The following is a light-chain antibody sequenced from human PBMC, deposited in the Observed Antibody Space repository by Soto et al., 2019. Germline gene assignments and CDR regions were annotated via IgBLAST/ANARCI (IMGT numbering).Light chain of an antibody. V-gene: IGKV3-15*01. CDR1: QSVNRN. Sequence: EIVMTQSPATLSVSPGERATLSCRASQSVNRNLAWYQQKPGQAPRLLSYAASTRATGIPARFSGGGSETEFTLTISSLQSEDFAIYYCQQYNNWWTFGQGTKVEI. CDR2: AAS. CDR3: QQYNNWWT. J-gene: IGKJ1*01.